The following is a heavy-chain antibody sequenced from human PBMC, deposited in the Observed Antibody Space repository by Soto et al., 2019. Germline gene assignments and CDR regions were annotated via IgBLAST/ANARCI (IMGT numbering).Heavy chain of an antibody. CDR1: GGSISSNNW. V-gene: IGHV4-4*02. Sequence: SETLSLTCAVSGGSISSNNWWSWVRQPPGKGLEWIGEIYHSGSTNYNPSLKSRVTISVDKSKNQFSLKLSSVTAADTAVYYCARDPSIAARPLDYWGQGTLVTVSS. D-gene: IGHD6-6*01. CDR3: ARDPSIAARPLDY. J-gene: IGHJ4*02. CDR2: IYHSGST.